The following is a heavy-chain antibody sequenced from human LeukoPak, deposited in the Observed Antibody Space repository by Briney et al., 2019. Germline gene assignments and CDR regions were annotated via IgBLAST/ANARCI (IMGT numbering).Heavy chain of an antibody. V-gene: IGHV3-23*01. Sequence: GGSLRLSCAASGFTFSSYAMSWVRQAPGKGLEWVSAISGSGGSTYYADSVKGRFTIPRDNSKNTLYLQMNSLRAEDTAVYYCAKDLGGYYYGMDVWGQGTTVTVSS. CDR3: AKDLGGYYYGMDV. D-gene: IGHD3-16*01. CDR2: ISGSGGST. J-gene: IGHJ6*02. CDR1: GFTFSSYA.